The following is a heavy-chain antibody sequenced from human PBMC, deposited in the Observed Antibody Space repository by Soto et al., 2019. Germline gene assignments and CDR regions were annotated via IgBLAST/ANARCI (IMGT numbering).Heavy chain of an antibody. V-gene: IGHV3-7*01. CDR3: GRGYYYDSSGYYLDY. CDR2: IKQDGSEK. CDR1: GFTFSSYW. D-gene: IGHD3-22*01. J-gene: IGHJ4*02. Sequence: PGGSLRLSCAASGFTFSSYWMSWVRQAPGKGLEWVANIKQDGSEKYYVDSVKGRFTISRDNAKNSLYLQMNSLRAEDTAVYYCGRGYYYDSSGYYLDYWGQGTLVTVSS.